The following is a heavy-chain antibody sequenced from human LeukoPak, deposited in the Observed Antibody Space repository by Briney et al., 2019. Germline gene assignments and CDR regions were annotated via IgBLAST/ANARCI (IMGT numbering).Heavy chain of an antibody. V-gene: IGHV4-34*01. CDR1: GGSFSDYY. CDR2: IDHSGST. CDR3: ARETSQKGAHYMDV. Sequence: SSETLSLTCAVYGGSFSDYYWSWIRQPPGKGLKWIGEIDHSGSTNYNPSLKSRVTISVDTSKNQFSLKLSSVTAADTAVYYCARETSQKGAHYMDVWGKGTTITISS. J-gene: IGHJ6*03. D-gene: IGHD3-16*01.